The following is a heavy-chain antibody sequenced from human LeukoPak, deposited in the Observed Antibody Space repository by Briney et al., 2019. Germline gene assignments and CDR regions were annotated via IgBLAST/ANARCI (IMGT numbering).Heavy chain of an antibody. CDR3: AKDLISGYNYGPFDC. D-gene: IGHD5-18*01. J-gene: IGHJ4*02. Sequence: GGSLRLSCAASGFTFSSCAMAWVRQAPGKGLEWVSGISRSGGSTYYADSVKGRFTISRDIAKNSLYLQMNSLRDEDTAVYYCAKDLISGYNYGPFDCWGQGTLVTVSS. CDR2: ISRSGGST. CDR1: GFTFSSCA. V-gene: IGHV3-23*01.